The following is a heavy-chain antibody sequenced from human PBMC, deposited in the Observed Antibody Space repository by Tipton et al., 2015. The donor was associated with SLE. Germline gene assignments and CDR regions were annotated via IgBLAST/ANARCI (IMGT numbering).Heavy chain of an antibody. CDR3: AKARYGTSSECYYFDY. CDR1: GFTFINYA. CDR2: ISWKSGSI. D-gene: IGHD6-6*01. J-gene: IGHJ4*02. V-gene: IGHV3-9*01. Sequence: SLRLSCAASGFTFINYAMNWVRQAPGKGLEWVSCISWKSGSIGYVDSVKGRFTISRDNAKNSLYLQMNSLRAEDTALYYCAKARYGTSSECYYFDYWGQGTLVTVSS.